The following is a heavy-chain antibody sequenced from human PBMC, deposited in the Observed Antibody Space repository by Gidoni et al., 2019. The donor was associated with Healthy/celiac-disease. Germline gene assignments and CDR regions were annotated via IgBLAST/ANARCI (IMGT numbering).Heavy chain of an antibody. CDR1: VFTFSNAW. D-gene: IGHD6-13*01. CDR3: TTASSWYIRRVDY. Sequence: EVQLVESGGGLVKPGGSLRLSCAASVFTFSNAWMNWVRQAPGKGLEWVGRIKSKTDGGTTDYAAPVKGRFTISRDDSKNTLYLQMNSLKTEDTAVYYCTTASSWYIRRVDYWGQGTLVTVSS. J-gene: IGHJ4*02. CDR2: IKSKTDGGTT. V-gene: IGHV3-15*07.